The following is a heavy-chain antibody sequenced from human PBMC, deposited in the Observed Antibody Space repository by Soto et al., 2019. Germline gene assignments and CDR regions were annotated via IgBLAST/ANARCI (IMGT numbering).Heavy chain of an antibody. CDR2: IRSKANSYAT. V-gene: IGHV3-73*01. D-gene: IGHD5-12*01. J-gene: IGHJ4*02. CDR1: GFTFSGSA. CDR3: TSLPVLDGYNRFGY. Sequence: PGGSLRLSCAASGFTFSGSAMHWVRQASGKGLEWVGRIRSKANSYATAYAASVKGRFTISRDDSKNTAYLQMNSLKTEDTAVYYRTSLPVLDGYNRFGYWGQGTLVTVSS.